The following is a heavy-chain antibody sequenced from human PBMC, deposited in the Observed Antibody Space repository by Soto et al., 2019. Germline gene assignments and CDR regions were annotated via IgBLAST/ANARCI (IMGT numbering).Heavy chain of an antibody. V-gene: IGHV5-51*01. CDR3: ARGIEMARIGWFDP. CDR1: GYRFTSFW. CDR2: IYPGDADI. J-gene: IGHJ5*02. D-gene: IGHD5-12*01. Sequence: GESLKISCKGSGYRFTSFWIGWVRQMPGKGLEWLGIIYPGDADIRYTPSFQGQVTMSADKSISTAYLQWSSLKASDTAIYYCARGIEMARIGWFDPWGQGTLVTVSS.